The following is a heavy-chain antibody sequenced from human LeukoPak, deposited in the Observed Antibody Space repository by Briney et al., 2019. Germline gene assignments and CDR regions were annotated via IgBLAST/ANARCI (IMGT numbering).Heavy chain of an antibody. CDR2: IYYSGST. J-gene: IGHJ5*02. CDR3: ARDGYYDFWSGYYTPPVGWFDP. Sequence: AAETLSLTCTVSGGSISSHYWSRIRQPPGKVLEWIGYIYYSGSTNYNPSLKSRVTISVDTSKNQFSLKLSSVTAADTAVYYCARDGYYDFWSGYYTPPVGWFDPWGQGTLVTVSS. CDR1: GGSISSHY. V-gene: IGHV4-59*11. D-gene: IGHD3-3*01.